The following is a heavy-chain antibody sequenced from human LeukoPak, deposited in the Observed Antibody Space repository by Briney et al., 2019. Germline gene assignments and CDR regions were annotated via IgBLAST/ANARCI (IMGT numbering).Heavy chain of an antibody. J-gene: IGHJ4*02. CDR2: INSDGSDT. V-gene: IGHV3-74*01. CDR1: GFAFSSYW. D-gene: IGHD2-21*02. Sequence: GGSLRLSCVASGFAFSSYWMNWVRQAPGKGLVWVSQINSDGSDTTYADSVKGRFTISRDNAKNTLYLQMNSLRAEDTAVYYCSGGSSIEVTGYWGQGTLVTVSS. CDR3: SGGSSIEVTGY.